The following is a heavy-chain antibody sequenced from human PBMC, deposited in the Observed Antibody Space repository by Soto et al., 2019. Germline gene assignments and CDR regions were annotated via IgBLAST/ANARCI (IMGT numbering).Heavy chain of an antibody. J-gene: IGHJ4*02. CDR3: ARDRAAAGTFGYYFDQ. Sequence: AQTLSLTCAIFGDSVSSNSAAWNWIRQSPPRGPEWLGRTYYRSKWYNDYAVSVKSRIIINPDTSKNQFSLQLNSVTPEDTAVYYCARDRAAAGTFGYYFDQWGQGTLVTVSS. CDR2: TYYRSKWYN. CDR1: GDSVSSNSAA. V-gene: IGHV6-1*01. D-gene: IGHD6-13*01.